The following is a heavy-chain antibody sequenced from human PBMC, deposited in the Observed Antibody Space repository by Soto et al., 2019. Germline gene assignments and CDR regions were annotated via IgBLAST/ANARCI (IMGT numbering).Heavy chain of an antibody. J-gene: IGHJ5*02. CDR1: GLTFNRYW. CDR2: INTDGSNT. Sequence: VGSLRLSCAASGLTFNRYWMHWVRHAPGKGLVWVSHINTDGSNTSYADSVKGRFTVSRDNAKSTLFPQMNSLRDEDTAVYYCAREFCSGGNCYTYYFDPWGQGIPVTVSS. V-gene: IGHV3-74*01. CDR3: AREFCSGGNCYTYYFDP. D-gene: IGHD2-15*01.